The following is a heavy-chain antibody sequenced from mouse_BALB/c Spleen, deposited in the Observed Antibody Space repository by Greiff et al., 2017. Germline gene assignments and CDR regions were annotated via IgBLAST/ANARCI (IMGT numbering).Heavy chain of an antibody. CDR2: INTYTGEP. Sequence: LVESGPELKKPGETVKISCKASGYTFTNYGMNWVKQAPGKGLKWMGWINTYTGEPTYADDFKGRFAFSLETSASTAYLQINNLKNEDTATYFCARCRDYDVGNWAMDYWGQGTSVTVSS. J-gene: IGHJ4*01. CDR1: GYTFTNYG. CDR3: ARCRDYDVGNWAMDY. V-gene: IGHV9-3-1*01. D-gene: IGHD2-4*01.